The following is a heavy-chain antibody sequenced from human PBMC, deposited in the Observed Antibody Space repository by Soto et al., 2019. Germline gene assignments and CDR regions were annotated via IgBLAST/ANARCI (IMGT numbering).Heavy chain of an antibody. D-gene: IGHD2-15*01. V-gene: IGHV3-30*03. CDR3: ARGRWQRYCANPYCFTFDS. J-gene: IGHJ4*02. CDR2: ISFDGGDT. Sequence: QVQLVESGGGVVQPGRSLRLSCTASGFSLSDYGMHWVRQAPGKGLEWVAFISFDGGDTYYADSLRGRFTVSRDNSKDTLYLQVNSLIDDDTAVFYGARGRWQRYCANPYCFTFDSWGQGTLVTVSS. CDR1: GFSLSDYG.